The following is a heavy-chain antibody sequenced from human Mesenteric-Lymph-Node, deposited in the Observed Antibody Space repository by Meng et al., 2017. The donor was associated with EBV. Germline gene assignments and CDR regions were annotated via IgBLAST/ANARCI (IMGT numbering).Heavy chain of an antibody. J-gene: IGHJ4*02. V-gene: IGHV4-30-4*01. D-gene: IGHD3-3*02. CDR1: GDSISRDYY. CDR3: ATTSGFSTFIFQY. CDR2: IYYSGST. Sequence: VQLQESGPGLVKPSQTLSLTGAVSGDSISRDYYWTWIRQPPGKGLEWIGNIYYSGSTYYNPSLNSRVTISPDTSKNQFSLKLTSVTAADTAVYYCATTSGFSTFIFQYWGQGTLVTVSS.